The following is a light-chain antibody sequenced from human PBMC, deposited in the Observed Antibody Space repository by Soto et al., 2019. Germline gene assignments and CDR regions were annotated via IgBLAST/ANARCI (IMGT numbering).Light chain of an antibody. J-gene: IGLJ3*02. V-gene: IGLV2-8*01. CDR3: SSYAGSYNWV. Sequence: QSALTQPPSASGSPGQSVTISCTGTSSDVGTYNYVSWYQQHPGKAPKLMIYDVSKRPSGVPDRFSGSKSGNTASLTVSGLQADDEAEYYCSSYAGSYNWVFGGGTKVTVL. CDR1: SSDVGTYNY. CDR2: DVS.